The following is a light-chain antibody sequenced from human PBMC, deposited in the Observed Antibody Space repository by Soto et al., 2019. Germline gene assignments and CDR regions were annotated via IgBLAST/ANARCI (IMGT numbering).Light chain of an antibody. CDR1: SRDVGGYNY. CDR3: SSYAGSNNLV. CDR2: EVS. Sequence: QSALTQPPSASGSPGQSVTISCTGTSRDVGGYNYVSWYQQHPGKAPKLMIYEVSKRPSGVPDRFSGSKSGNTASLTVSGLQAEDDADYYCSSYAGSNNLVFAGGTKVTVL. V-gene: IGLV2-8*01. J-gene: IGLJ2*01.